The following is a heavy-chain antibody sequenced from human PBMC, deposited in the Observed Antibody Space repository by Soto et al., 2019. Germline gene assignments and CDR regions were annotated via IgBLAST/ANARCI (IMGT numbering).Heavy chain of an antibody. CDR3: ARIESIARNWFDP. J-gene: IGHJ5*02. V-gene: IGHV5-10-1*01. CDR2: IDPVDSYA. Sequence: GESLKISCKGSGFSFTNYWISWVRQMPGKGLEWMGNIDPVDSYANYSPSFQGHVTFSVDTSISTAYPQWSSLKASDTAMYFCARIESIARNWFDPWRQGTLVTVPS. D-gene: IGHD6-13*01. CDR1: GFSFTNYW.